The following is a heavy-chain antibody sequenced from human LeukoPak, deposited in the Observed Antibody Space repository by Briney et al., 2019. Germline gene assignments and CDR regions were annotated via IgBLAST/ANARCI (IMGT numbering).Heavy chain of an antibody. J-gene: IGHJ4*02. CDR1: GFTFDDYA. CDR3: AREGDGYQKPFDY. CDR2: INWNGGKI. Sequence: PGGSLRLSCAASGFTFDDYAMHWIRQAPGKGLEWVSGINWNGGKIGYADSVKGRFTISRDNAKNSLYLQMNSLRAEDTAVYYCAREGDGYQKPFDYWGQGTLVTVSS. V-gene: IGHV3-20*04. D-gene: IGHD5-24*01.